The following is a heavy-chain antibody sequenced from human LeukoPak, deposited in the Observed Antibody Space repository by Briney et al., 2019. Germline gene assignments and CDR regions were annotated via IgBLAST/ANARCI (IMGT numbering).Heavy chain of an antibody. CDR1: GFTFSSYD. Sequence: GGSLRRSCAASGFTFSSYDMHWVRQATGKGLEWVSAIGTAGDTYYPGSVKGRFTISRENAKNSLYLQMHSLRAGETAVYYCARSRIPAAGGGMIYSYYGMDAWGPGTTVTVSS. V-gene: IGHV3-13*04. CDR3: ARSRIPAAGGGMIYSYYGMDA. D-gene: IGHD6-13*01. CDR2: IGTAGDT. J-gene: IGHJ6*02.